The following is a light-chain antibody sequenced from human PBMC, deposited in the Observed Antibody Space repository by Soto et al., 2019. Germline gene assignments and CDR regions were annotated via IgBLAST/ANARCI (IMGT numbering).Light chain of an antibody. V-gene: IGKV3-20*01. J-gene: IGKJ1*01. CDR1: QSVSRSY. Sequence: EIVLTQSPGTLSLSPGDGATLSYRASQSVSRSYLAWYQQKPGQAPRLLIYGASSRATGIPDRFSGSGSGTEFTLTISSLQSEDFAVYYCQQYNNWPPVTFGQGTKVDIK. CDR3: QQYNNWPPVT. CDR2: GAS.